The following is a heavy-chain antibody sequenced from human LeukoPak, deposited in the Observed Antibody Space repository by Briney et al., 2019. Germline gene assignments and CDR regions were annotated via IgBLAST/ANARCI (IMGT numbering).Heavy chain of an antibody. D-gene: IGHD6-13*01. CDR1: GGSIRSSSYY. V-gene: IGHV4-39*07. CDR3: ARDLYSSRTNDAFVI. CDR2: IYYSGST. J-gene: IGHJ3*02. Sequence: SSETLSLTCTVSGGSIRSSSYYWGWIRQPPGKGLEWTGSIYYSGSTYYNPSLKSRVTISVDTAKNQFSLKLSSVTAADTAVYYCARDLYSSRTNDAFVIWGQGTMVSVSS.